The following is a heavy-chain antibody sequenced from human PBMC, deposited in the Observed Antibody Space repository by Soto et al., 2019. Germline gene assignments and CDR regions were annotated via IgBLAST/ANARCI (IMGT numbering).Heavy chain of an antibody. CDR2: ISVYNGNT. Sequence: QVQLLQSGAEVKKLGASVKVSCEASGYTFATYGITWVRQAPGQGLEWMGWISVYNGNTKYAEKLQGRVTMTRDTATRTAYMELRSRRSDATAVYYCASDESGYSYGYDYWGKGTLVTVSS. V-gene: IGHV1-18*01. J-gene: IGHJ4*02. CDR1: GYTFATYG. CDR3: ASDESGYSYGYDY. D-gene: IGHD5-18*01.